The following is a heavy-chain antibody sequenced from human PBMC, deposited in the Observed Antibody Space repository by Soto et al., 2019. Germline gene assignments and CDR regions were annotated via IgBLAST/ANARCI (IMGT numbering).Heavy chain of an antibody. CDR2: INPGTNSA. V-gene: IGHV1-46*01. Sequence: ASVKVSCKASNDSLSSHFIHWVRQAPGEGLEWMGIINPGTNSASYSKEFQGRLTLTSDMPSRTVYMQLSNLRSDDTAVYYCAGASSRVSSVVAAYWGQGTLVTVSS. D-gene: IGHD2-15*01. J-gene: IGHJ4*02. CDR1: NDSLSSHF. CDR3: AGASSRVSSVVAAY.